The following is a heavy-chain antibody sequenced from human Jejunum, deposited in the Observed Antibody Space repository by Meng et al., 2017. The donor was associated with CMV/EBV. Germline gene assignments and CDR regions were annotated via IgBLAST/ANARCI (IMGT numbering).Heavy chain of an antibody. V-gene: IGHV3-74*01. D-gene: IGHD3-22*01. Sequence: TFSKYWVHWVRQAPGKGLVWVSRISSDGGVTAYADSVKGRFTISRDNAKNTVYLQMNSLRVEDTAVYHCARGFYGNSGYHLLIDYWGQGTLVTVSS. CDR3: ARGFYGNSGYHLLIDY. J-gene: IGHJ4*02. CDR1: TFSKYW. CDR2: ISSDGGVT.